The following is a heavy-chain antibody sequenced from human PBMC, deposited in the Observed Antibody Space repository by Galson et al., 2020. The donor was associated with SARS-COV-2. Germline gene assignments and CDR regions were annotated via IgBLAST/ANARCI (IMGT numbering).Heavy chain of an antibody. D-gene: IGHD3-22*01. J-gene: IGHJ4*02. Sequence: GESLKISCKGFGYTFTSYWIGWVRQMPGKGLEFMGVINTGGTNNKYAHSFQGQITISVDKSISTAYLQWNSLQASDSAIYYCARDRYCRSDSCYFDYWGQGTLVTVSS. CDR3: ARDRYCRSDSCYFDY. CDR1: GYTFTSYW. CDR2: INTGGTNN. V-gene: IGHV5-51*01.